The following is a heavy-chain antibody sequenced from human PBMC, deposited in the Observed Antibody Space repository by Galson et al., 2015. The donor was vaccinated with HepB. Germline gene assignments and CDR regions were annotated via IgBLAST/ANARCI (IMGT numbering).Heavy chain of an antibody. V-gene: IGHV1-69*01. D-gene: IGHD2-15*01. CDR3: ARADSHCSGGSCYSLY. CDR2: IIPIFGTA. J-gene: IGHJ6*02. Sequence: FSSYAISWVRQAPGQGLEWMGGIIPIFGTANYAQKFQGRVTITADESTSTAYMELSSLRSEDTAVYYCARADSHCSGGSCYSLYWGQGTTVTVSS. CDR1: FSSYA.